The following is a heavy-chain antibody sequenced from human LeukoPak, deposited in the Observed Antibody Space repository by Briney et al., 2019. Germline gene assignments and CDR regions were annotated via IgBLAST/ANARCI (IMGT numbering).Heavy chain of an antibody. J-gene: IGHJ4*02. CDR3: ARGSGTPSMIVVVITKTFDY. Sequence: PSGTLSLTCAVYGGSFSGYYWSWIRQPPGKGLEWIGEINHSGSTNYNPSLKSRVTISVDTSKNQFSLKLSSVTAADTAVYYCARGSGTPSMIVVVITKTFDYWGQGTLDTVSS. CDR2: INHSGST. D-gene: IGHD3-22*01. V-gene: IGHV4-34*01. CDR1: GGSFSGYY.